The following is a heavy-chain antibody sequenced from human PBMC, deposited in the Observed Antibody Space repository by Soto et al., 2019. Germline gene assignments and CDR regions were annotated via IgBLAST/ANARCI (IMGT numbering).Heavy chain of an antibody. V-gene: IGHV3-30-3*01. CDR3: AREMRPPPFDY. Sequence: QVQLVESGGGVVQPGRSLRLSCTASGFTFSSCIMHWVRQAPGKGLEWVALASFDQTYKSYTDSVKGRFTISRDDSRNTVYLQMNSLRPEDTAIYYCAREMRPPPFDYWGQGTLVTVSS. CDR2: ASFDQTYK. J-gene: IGHJ4*02. CDR1: GFTFSSCI.